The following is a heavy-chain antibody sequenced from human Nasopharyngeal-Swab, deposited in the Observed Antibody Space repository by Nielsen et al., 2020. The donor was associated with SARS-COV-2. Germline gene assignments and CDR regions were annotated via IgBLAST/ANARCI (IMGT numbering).Heavy chain of an antibody. D-gene: IGHD5-12*01. CDR1: GFTFSSYS. CDR2: ITGNGDTT. J-gene: IGHJ5*02. V-gene: IGHV3-23*01. CDR3: VRDLPYEEVS. Sequence: GESLKISCAASGFTFSSYSMSWLRQAPGKGLEWVSTITGNGDTTYYADSVKGRFTISRDNSKNTLNLHMNSLRGEDTAIYYCVRDLPYEEVSWGQGTLVTVSS.